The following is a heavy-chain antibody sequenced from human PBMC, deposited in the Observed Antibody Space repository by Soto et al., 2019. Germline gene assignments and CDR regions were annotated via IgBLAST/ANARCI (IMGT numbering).Heavy chain of an antibody. CDR2: ISGSGDVI. V-gene: IGHV3-23*01. CDR1: GFTFSSYA. Sequence: EVHLLESGGNLVQPGGSLRLSCAASGFTFSSYAMSWVRQAPGKGPEWVSSISGSGDVIHYADSVKGRFTISRDNSKNTLWLQMNSLRAEDTAVYYCAKAIRFLDMALDNCGQGALVTVSS. D-gene: IGHD3-9*01. CDR3: AKAIRFLDMALDN. J-gene: IGHJ4*02.